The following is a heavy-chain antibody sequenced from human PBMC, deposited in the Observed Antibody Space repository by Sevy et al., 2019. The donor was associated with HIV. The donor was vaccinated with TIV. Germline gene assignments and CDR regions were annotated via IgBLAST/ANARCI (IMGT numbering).Heavy chain of an antibody. CDR3: ASPGGYRYGSLLDN. CDR2: INPNSGDT. D-gene: IGHD5-18*01. V-gene: IGHV1-2*02. CDR1: GYTFTDYF. Sequence: ASVKVSCKASGYTFTDYFMHWVRQAPGQGLEWMGWINPNSGDTKYAQKVQGRVTVPRDTSIRTAYMELGSLSFDDTAVYYCASPGGYRYGSLLDNWGQGTLVTVSS. J-gene: IGHJ4*02.